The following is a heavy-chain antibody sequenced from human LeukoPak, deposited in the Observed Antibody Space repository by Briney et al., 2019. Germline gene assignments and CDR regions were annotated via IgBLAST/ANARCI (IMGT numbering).Heavy chain of an antibody. J-gene: IGHJ4*02. CDR2: ISYDGSNK. Sequence: GGSLRLSCAASGFTFSTYGMHWVRQAPGKGLEWVAVISYDGSNKYYADSVKGRFTISRDNSKNTLYLQMNSLRADDTALYYCAKDFSTELFYYFDYWGQGTLVTVSS. V-gene: IGHV3-30*18. D-gene: IGHD1-7*01. CDR1: GFTFSTYG. CDR3: AKDFSTELFYYFDY.